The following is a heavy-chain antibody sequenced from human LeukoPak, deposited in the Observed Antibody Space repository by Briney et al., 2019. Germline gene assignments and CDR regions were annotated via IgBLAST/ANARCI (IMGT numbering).Heavy chain of an antibody. Sequence: QAGGSLRLSCAASGFTFSNYWMSWVRQAPGNGPEWVANIKEDESEKNYVDSVKGRFTISRDSAKNSLYLQMNSLRAEDTAVYYCARSFGRYDAFDIWGQGTMVTVSS. V-gene: IGHV3-7*01. CDR3: ARSFGRYDAFDI. CDR2: IKEDESEK. CDR1: GFTFSNYW. D-gene: IGHD1-26*01. J-gene: IGHJ3*02.